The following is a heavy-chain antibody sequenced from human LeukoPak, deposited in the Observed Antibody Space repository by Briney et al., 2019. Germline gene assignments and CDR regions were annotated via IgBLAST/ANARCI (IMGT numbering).Heavy chain of an antibody. CDR2: ISYDGSNK. CDR3: AKRYYGSGNYDPLFEY. D-gene: IGHD3-10*01. CDR1: GFTFSSYA. Sequence: GGSLRLSCAASGFTFSSYAMHWVRQAPGKGLEWVAVISYDGSNKYYADSVKGRFTISRDNSKNTLYLQMNSLRVEDTAVYYCAKRYYGSGNYDPLFEYWGQGTLVTVSS. V-gene: IGHV3-30-3*02. J-gene: IGHJ4*02.